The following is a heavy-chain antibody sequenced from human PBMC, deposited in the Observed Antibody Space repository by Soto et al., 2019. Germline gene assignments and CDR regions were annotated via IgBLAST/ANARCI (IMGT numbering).Heavy chain of an antibody. Sequence: QVQLVESGGGVVQPGRSLRLSCAASGFTFSSYGMHWVRQAPGKGLEWVAVISYDGSNKYYADSVKGRFTISRDNSKNTLYLQMNSLRAEDTAVYYCAKDSSSWYSYYYYYGMDVWSQGTTVTVSS. CDR3: AKDSSSWYSYYYYYGMDV. CDR2: ISYDGSNK. J-gene: IGHJ6*02. CDR1: GFTFSSYG. V-gene: IGHV3-30*18. D-gene: IGHD6-13*01.